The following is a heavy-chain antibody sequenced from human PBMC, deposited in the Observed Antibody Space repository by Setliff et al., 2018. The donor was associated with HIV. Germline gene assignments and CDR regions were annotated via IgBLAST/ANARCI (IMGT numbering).Heavy chain of an antibody. Sequence: ASVTVSCKASGYTLTSYYMHWVRQAPGQGLEWMGMINPSGGSTSYAQKFQGRVTMTRDTSTSTVYMELSSLRSEDTAVYYCARRVAGTVYYYGMDVWGQGTTVTVSS. J-gene: IGHJ6*02. CDR3: ARRVAGTVYYYGMDV. D-gene: IGHD6-19*01. CDR2: INPSGGST. CDR1: GYTLTSYY. V-gene: IGHV1-46*01.